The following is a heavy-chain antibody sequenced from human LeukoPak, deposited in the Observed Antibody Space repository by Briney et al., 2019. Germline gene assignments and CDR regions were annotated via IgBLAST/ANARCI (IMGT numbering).Heavy chain of an antibody. CDR1: GFTFGSNG. CDR3: ARADYGDYGLLSYFDY. J-gene: IGHJ4*02. D-gene: IGHD4-17*01. V-gene: IGHV3-30*02. Sequence: PGGSLRLSCVASGFTFGSNGMHWVRQAPGKGLEWVTFIQYDGSKKYYADSVKGRFTISRDNSKNTLYLEMNSLRAEDTAVYYCARADYGDYGLLSYFDYWGQGTLVTVSS. CDR2: IQYDGSKK.